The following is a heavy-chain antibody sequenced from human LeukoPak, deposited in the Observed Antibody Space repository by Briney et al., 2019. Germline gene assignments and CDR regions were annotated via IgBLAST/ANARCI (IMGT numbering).Heavy chain of an antibody. CDR1: GFTFSSYT. J-gene: IGHJ6*02. V-gene: IGHV3-21*01. CDR3: ARSKGMDV. Sequence: PGGSLRLSCAASGFTFSSYTMNWVRQAPGKGLEWVSSISSSGSYIYYADSVKSRFTISRDNAKNSLYLQMNSLRVEDTAVYHCARSKGMDVWGQGTTVPVSS. CDR2: ISSSGSYI.